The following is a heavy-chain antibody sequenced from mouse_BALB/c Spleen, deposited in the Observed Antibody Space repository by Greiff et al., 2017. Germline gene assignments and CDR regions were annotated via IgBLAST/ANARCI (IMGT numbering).Heavy chain of an antibody. J-gene: IGHJ3*01. CDR2: ISSGGSYT. Sequence: EVQVVESGGGLVKPGGSLKLSCAASGFTFSSYAMSWVRQTPEKRLEWVATISSGGSYTYYPDSVKGRFTISRDNAKNTLYLQMSSLRSEDTAMYYCAIQAYYRSSAWFAYRGQETLVTDSA. D-gene: IGHD2-14*01. CDR1: GFTFSSYA. CDR3: AIQAYYRSSAWFAY. V-gene: IGHV5-9-3*01.